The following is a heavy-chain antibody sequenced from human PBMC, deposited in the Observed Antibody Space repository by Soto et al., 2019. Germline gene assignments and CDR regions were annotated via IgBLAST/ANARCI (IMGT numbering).Heavy chain of an antibody. D-gene: IGHD3-16*02. J-gene: IGHJ4*02. CDR1: GASTSSSSYY. CDR2: VYDTGST. Sequence: PSETLSLTCSVSGASTSSSSYYWSWVRQPPEKGLEWIGEVYDTGSTDYNPSLKGRVTISLDKSTNQFSLMLTSVTAADTAVYYCVTRTYHFQFHYWGQGTLVTVSS. CDR3: VTRTYHFQFHY. V-gene: IGHV4-39*07.